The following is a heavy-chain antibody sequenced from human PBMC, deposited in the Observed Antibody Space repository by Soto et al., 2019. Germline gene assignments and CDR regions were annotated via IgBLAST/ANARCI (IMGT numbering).Heavy chain of an antibody. V-gene: IGHV4-59*08. J-gene: IGHJ4*02. CDR3: ARGPSGDKVHY. Sequence: SSETLSLTCTVSGASIINYYWAWIRQSPGGGLESIGYVSNTATTTYNPSLKNRVTISVDASKNHFSLTLSSVTAADTAVYYCARGPSGDKVHYWGQGALVTVSS. D-gene: IGHD7-27*01. CDR2: VSNTATT. CDR1: GASIINYY.